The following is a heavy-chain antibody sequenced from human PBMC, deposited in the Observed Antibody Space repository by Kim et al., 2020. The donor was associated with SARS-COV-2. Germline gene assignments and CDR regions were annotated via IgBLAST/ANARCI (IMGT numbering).Heavy chain of an antibody. CDR3: ARDRRNGDYPYGMDV. D-gene: IGHD1-1*01. V-gene: IGHV3-11*06. Sequence: GGSLRLSCAASGFTFSDYYMSWIRQAPGKGLEWVSYISSSSSYTNYADSVKGRFTISRDNAKNSLYLQMNSLRAEDTAVYYCARDRRNGDYPYGMDVWGQGTTVTVSS. J-gene: IGHJ6*02. CDR2: ISSSSSYT. CDR1: GFTFSDYY.